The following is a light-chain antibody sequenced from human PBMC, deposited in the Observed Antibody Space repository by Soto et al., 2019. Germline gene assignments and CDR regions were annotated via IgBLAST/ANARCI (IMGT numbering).Light chain of an antibody. CDR1: QSVSSY. J-gene: IGKJ4*01. Sequence: EIVLTQSPATLSLSPGERATLSCRASQSVSSYLAWYQQKPGQAPRLLIYDAPKRATGIPARFSGSGSGTDFTLTISSLEPEDFAIYYCQQRSNWLTFGGGTKVEIK. CDR3: QQRSNWLT. CDR2: DAP. V-gene: IGKV3-11*01.